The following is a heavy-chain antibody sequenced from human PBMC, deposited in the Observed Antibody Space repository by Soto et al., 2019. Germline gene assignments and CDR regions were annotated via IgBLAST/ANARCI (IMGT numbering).Heavy chain of an antibody. CDR1: GDSFNDYY. V-gene: IGHV1-2*02. J-gene: IGHJ6*03. CDR3: ARESGGATATLDYYYFYMDV. CDR2: INPNGGST. Sequence: VQLVQSGAEVKKPGASVKVSCKTSGDSFNDYYIHWVRQAPGQGLEWMGWINPNGGSTKYAQKFQCRVTLTRDTSIRTVYIELSSLRSGDTAVYYCARESGGATATLDYYYFYMDVWGKGTTVTVSS. D-gene: IGHD5-12*01.